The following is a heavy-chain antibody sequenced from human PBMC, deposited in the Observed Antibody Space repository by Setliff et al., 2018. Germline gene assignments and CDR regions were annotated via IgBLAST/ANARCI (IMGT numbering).Heavy chain of an antibody. CDR3: ARLRYYGSGSYLDY. CDR2: IYHSGST. J-gene: IGHJ4*02. D-gene: IGHD3-10*01. Sequence: SETLSLTCAVSGYSISSGYYWGWIRQPPGKGLEWIGSIYHSGSTYYNPSLKSRVTISVDASKNQFSLKLSSVTAADTAVYYCARLRYYGSGSYLDYWGQGTLVTVSS. V-gene: IGHV4-38-2*01. CDR1: GYSISSGYY.